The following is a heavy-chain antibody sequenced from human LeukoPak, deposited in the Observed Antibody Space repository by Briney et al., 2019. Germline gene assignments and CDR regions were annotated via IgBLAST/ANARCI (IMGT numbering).Heavy chain of an antibody. CDR3: ARDVGATVVFDI. D-gene: IGHD1-26*01. Sequence: ASVKVSCKASGGTFSSYAISWVRQAPGQGLEWMGGILPIFGTANYAQKFQGRVTITADHSTSTAYMELSSLRSEDTAVYFCARDVGATVVFDIWGQGTFVTVSS. CDR2: ILPIFGTA. V-gene: IGHV1-69*13. J-gene: IGHJ3*02. CDR1: GGTFSSYA.